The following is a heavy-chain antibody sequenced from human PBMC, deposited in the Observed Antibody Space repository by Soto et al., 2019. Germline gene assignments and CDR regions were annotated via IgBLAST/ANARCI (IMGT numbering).Heavy chain of an antibody. Sequence: ASVKVSCKTSGYTFTSYDINWVRQAPGQGLEWVGWMNTNSDDTRSAQKFRGRLTLTRDKSMRAVYMKLSNLRPDDTAVYYCAREWSAAGHFYGMAVWGKGTTVTVSS. CDR2: MNTNSDDT. V-gene: IGHV1-8*01. CDR1: GYTFTSYD. J-gene: IGHJ6*04. D-gene: IGHD6-13*01. CDR3: AREWSAAGHFYGMAV.